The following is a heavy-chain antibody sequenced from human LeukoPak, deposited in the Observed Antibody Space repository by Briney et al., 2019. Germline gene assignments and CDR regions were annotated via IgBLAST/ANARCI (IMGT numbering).Heavy chain of an antibody. V-gene: IGHV3-20*04. CDR2: IKWDGGST. Sequence: PGGSLRLSCAASGFTFDDHGMSWVRQVPGKGLEWVSGIKWDGGSTGYADSVKGRFTISRDNAKNTLYLQMNSLRAEDTAVYYCARRAAALGAFDYWGPGTLVTVSS. D-gene: IGHD6-13*01. CDR3: ARRAAALGAFDY. J-gene: IGHJ4*02. CDR1: GFTFDDHG.